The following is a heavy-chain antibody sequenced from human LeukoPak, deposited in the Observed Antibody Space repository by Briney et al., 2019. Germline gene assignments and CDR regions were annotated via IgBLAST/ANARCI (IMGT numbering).Heavy chain of an antibody. CDR3: AKDVTWGSGYYYGDAFDI. V-gene: IGHV3-23*01. CDR1: GFTFSSYA. Sequence: GGSLRLSCAASGFTFSSYAMSWVRQAPGKGLEWVSAISGSGGSTYYADSVKGRSTISRDNSKNTLYLQMNSLRAEDTAVYYCAKDVTWGSGYYYGDAFDIWGQGTMVTVSS. D-gene: IGHD3-22*01. J-gene: IGHJ3*02. CDR2: ISGSGGST.